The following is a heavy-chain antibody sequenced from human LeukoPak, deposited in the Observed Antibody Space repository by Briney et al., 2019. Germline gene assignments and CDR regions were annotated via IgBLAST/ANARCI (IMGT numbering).Heavy chain of an antibody. Sequence: GGSLRLSCAASGFTFSSYEMNWVRQAPGKGLEWVSYISSSGSTIYYADSVKGRFTISRDNAKSSLYLQMNSLRAEDTAVYYCAREIQLWLPDRYFDYWGQGTLVTVSS. CDR1: GFTFSSYE. CDR2: ISSSGSTI. CDR3: AREIQLWLPDRYFDY. V-gene: IGHV3-48*03. J-gene: IGHJ4*02. D-gene: IGHD5-18*01.